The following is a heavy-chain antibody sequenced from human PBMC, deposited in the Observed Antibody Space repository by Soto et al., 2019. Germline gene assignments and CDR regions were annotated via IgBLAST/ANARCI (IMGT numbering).Heavy chain of an antibody. CDR3: ARGHTAMAYYFDY. D-gene: IGHD5-18*01. J-gene: IGHJ4*02. Sequence: KPSETLSLTCTVSGGSISSYYWSWIRQPPGKGLEWIGYIYYSGSTNYNPSLKSRVTISVDTSKNQFSLKLSSVTAADTAVYYCARGHTAMAYYFDYWGQGTLVTVSS. CDR1: GGSISSYY. V-gene: IGHV4-59*01. CDR2: IYYSGST.